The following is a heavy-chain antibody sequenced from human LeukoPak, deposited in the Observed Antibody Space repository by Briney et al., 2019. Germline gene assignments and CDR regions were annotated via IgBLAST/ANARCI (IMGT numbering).Heavy chain of an antibody. Sequence: PSQTLSLTCTVSGGSISSGDYYWSWIRQPPGKGLEWIGYIYYSGSTYYNPSLRSRVTISVDTSKNQFSLKLSSVTAADTAVYYCAGSDGEYYYGMDVWGQGTTVTVSS. CDR3: AGSDGEYYYGMDV. D-gene: IGHD3-10*01. CDR1: GGSISSGDYY. CDR2: IYYSGST. J-gene: IGHJ6*02. V-gene: IGHV4-30-4*01.